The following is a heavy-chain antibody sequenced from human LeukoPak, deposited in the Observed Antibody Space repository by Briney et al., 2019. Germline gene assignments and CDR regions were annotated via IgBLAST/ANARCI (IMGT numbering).Heavy chain of an antibody. CDR2: VSSSDSTT. CDR1: GFIFSDYY. J-gene: IGHJ4*02. D-gene: IGHD6-6*01. V-gene: IGHV3-11*01. CDR3: AKDGAAQGINDY. Sequence: PGGSLRLSCAASGFIFSDYYMSWIRQAPGKGLEWVSYVSSSDSTTYYAGSVKGRFTISRDNAKNSLYLQMNSLRAEDTAVYYCAKDGAAQGINDYWGQGTLVTVSS.